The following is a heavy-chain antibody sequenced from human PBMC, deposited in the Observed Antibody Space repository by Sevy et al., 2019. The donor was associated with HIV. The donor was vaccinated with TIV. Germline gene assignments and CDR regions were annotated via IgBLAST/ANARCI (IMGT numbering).Heavy chain of an antibody. J-gene: IGHJ6*03. CDR3: AREVVLRFLEWLNTYYYYYMDV. V-gene: IGHV3-23*01. D-gene: IGHD3-3*01. CDR1: GFTFSSYA. Sequence: GGSLRLSCAASGFTFSSYAMSWVRQAPGKGLEWVSAISGSGGSTYYADSVKGRFTISRDNSKNTLYLQMNSLRAEDTAVYYCAREVVLRFLEWLNTYYYYYMDVWGKWTTVTGSS. CDR2: ISGSGGST.